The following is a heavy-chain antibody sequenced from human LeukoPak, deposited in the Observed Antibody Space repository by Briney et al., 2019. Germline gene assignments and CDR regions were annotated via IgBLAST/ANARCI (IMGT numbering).Heavy chain of an antibody. CDR3: ARTYGGTFDY. V-gene: IGHV3-48*01. CDR1: AFTFSSYN. J-gene: IGHJ4*02. Sequence: GGSLRLSCAASAFTFSSYNMNWVRQAPGRGLEWLSYISYSSSTIYYADSVKGRFTISRDNAKNSLYLQMNSLRAEDTAVYYCARTYGGTFDYCGQGTLVTVSS. D-gene: IGHD4-23*01. CDR2: ISYSSSTI.